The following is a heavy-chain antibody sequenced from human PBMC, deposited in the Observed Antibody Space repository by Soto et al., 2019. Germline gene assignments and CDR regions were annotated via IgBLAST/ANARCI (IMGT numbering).Heavy chain of an antibody. J-gene: IGHJ6*02. CDR2: VHPDDSDT. Sequence: GESLKIACKGTGYSFSNYWNAWVRQMPGKGLEWMGLVHPDDSDTRYSPSFQGLVTMSAHKTINTAYLQWSSLKASDTAIYYCALRSIRSALDVWGQGTTVTVSS. V-gene: IGHV5-51*01. CDR1: GYSFSNYW. CDR3: ALRSIRSALDV. D-gene: IGHD3-3*02.